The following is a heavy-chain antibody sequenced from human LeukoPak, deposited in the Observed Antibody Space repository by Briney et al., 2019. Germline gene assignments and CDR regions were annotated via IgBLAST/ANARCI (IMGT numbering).Heavy chain of an antibody. CDR2: ISGSGAFT. D-gene: IGHD3-22*01. CDR3: ARVYYYDSSGSPGFDY. Sequence: PGGSLRLSCAASGIMFSSYAMSWVRQAPGKGLVWVSGISGSGAFTYYADSVKGRFTISRDNAKNSLYLQMNSLRAEDTAVYYCARVYYYDSSGSPGFDYWGQGTLVTVSS. V-gene: IGHV3-23*01. J-gene: IGHJ4*02. CDR1: GIMFSSYA.